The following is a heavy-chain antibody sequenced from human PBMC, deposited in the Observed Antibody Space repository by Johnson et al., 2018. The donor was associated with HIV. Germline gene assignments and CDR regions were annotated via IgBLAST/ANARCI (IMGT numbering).Heavy chain of an antibody. Sequence: EVQVVESGGGVVRPGGSLRLSCAVSGFTFDDYGMSWVRQVPGKGLEWVSGINWNGGSTGYADSVKGRFTISRDNGKNSLYLQMNSLRAEDTALYYCARGSRWLLWPGSSFDIWGQGTMVTVSS. CDR1: GFTFDDYG. D-gene: IGHD5-24*01. V-gene: IGHV3-20*04. CDR2: INWNGGST. J-gene: IGHJ3*02. CDR3: ARGSRWLLWPGSSFDI.